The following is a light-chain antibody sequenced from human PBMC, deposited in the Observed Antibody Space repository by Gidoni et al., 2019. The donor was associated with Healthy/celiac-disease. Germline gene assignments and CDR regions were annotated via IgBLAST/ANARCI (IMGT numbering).Light chain of an antibody. CDR2: GAS. Sequence: ELVLTQSPGTLSWSPGERATLSCRAGQSVSSSYLAWYQHKPGQAPRLLIYGASSRAPGIPDRFSGSGSGTDFTLTISRLEPEDFAVYYCQQYGSSPRGFTFGPGTKVDIK. CDR3: QQYGSSPRGFT. CDR1: QSVSSSY. J-gene: IGKJ3*01. V-gene: IGKV3-20*01.